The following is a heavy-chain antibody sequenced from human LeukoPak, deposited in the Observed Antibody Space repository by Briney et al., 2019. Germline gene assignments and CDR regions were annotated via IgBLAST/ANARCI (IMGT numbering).Heavy chain of an antibody. V-gene: IGHV3-48*04. Sequence: GGSLRLSCVASGFPFYRYTMNWVRQAPGEGPEFISSISSASSAIYYTDSVKGRFTISRDNAKNSLYLQMNSLRAEDTALYYCVKDPVAVAGMLGYFDLWGRGTLVTVSS. D-gene: IGHD6-19*01. J-gene: IGHJ2*01. CDR2: ISSASSAI. CDR1: GFPFYRYT. CDR3: VKDPVAVAGMLGYFDL.